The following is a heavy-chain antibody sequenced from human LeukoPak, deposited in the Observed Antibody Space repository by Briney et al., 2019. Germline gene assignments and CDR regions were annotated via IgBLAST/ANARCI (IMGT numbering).Heavy chain of an antibody. V-gene: IGHV3-23*01. CDR2: LSGSGAGT. CDR1: GFTFSDYA. J-gene: IGHJ4*02. D-gene: IGHD3-3*01. CDR3: AKAELGVDTFFDY. Sequence: GGSLRLSCAASGFTFSDYALGWVRQTPGRGLEWVATLSGSGAGTYYSDSVQGRFTISRDNSKRTLFLQMNSLRAEDTAFYYCAKAELGVDTFFDYWGQGTLVTVSS.